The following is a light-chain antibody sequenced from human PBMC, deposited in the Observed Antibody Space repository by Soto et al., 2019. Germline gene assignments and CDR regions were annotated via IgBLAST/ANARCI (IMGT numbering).Light chain of an antibody. CDR1: QSVSSD. CDR3: QQYGSSPTT. CDR2: GAS. V-gene: IGKV3-15*01. J-gene: IGKJ1*01. Sequence: EIVMTQSAASLCVSPGERGSLXCRASQSVSSDLAWYHQKPGQAPRLPIYGASARAHGSPARFSGSGSGTDFTRTISRLEPEDFAVYYGQQYGSSPTTFGQGTKVDIK.